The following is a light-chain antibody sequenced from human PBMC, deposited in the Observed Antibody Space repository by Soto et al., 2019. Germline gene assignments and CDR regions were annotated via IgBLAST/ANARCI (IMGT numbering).Light chain of an antibody. CDR3: QQYNNWPPIT. J-gene: IGKJ5*01. V-gene: IGKV3-20*01. CDR1: QSVNSSY. CDR2: GAS. Sequence: DIVLTQSPGTLSLCPGERATLSCRGSQSVNSSYLAWCQQKPGQAPRLLIFGASSRATGVPDRFTGSGSGTDVILTTSRLEPEDFAVYYCQQYNNWPPITFGQGTRLEIK.